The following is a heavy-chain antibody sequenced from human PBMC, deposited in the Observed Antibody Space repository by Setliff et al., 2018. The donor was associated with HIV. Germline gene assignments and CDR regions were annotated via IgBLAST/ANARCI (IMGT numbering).Heavy chain of an antibody. CDR3: ARKATYYYGSGSSNDY. D-gene: IGHD3-10*01. CDR1: GGSISSSSYY. Sequence: SSETLSLTCTVSGGSISSSSYYWGWIRQPPGKGLEWIGSIYYSGSTYYNPSLKSRVTISVDTSKNQFSLKLSSVTAADTAVYYCARKATYYYGSGSSNDYWGQGTLGTSPQ. V-gene: IGHV4-39*01. J-gene: IGHJ4*02. CDR2: IYYSGST.